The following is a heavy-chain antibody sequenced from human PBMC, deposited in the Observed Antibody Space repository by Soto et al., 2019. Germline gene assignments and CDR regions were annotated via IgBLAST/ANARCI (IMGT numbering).Heavy chain of an antibody. V-gene: IGHV3-11*01. D-gene: IGHD2-2*01. CDR2: ISSSGSTI. CDR1: GFTFSDYY. CDR3: ARVHIVVVPAAPDY. Sequence: GGSLRLSCAASGFTFSDYYMSWIRQAPGKGLEWVSYISSSGSTIYYADSVKGRFTISRDNAKNSLYLQMNSLRAEDTAVYYCARVHIVVVPAAPDYWGQGTLVTVSS. J-gene: IGHJ4*02.